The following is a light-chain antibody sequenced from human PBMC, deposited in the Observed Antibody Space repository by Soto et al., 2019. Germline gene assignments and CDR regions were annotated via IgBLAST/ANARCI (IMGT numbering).Light chain of an antibody. CDR2: GAS. CDR3: QQYGRSPLT. J-gene: IGKJ4*01. Sequence: EIVLTQSPGTLSLSPGERATLSCRASQSVSSSYLAWYQQTPGQAPRLLIYGASSRATGIPDRFSGSGSGADFPLTISRLEPEDFAEYYCQQYGRSPLTFGGGTKVEIK. V-gene: IGKV3-20*01. CDR1: QSVSSSY.